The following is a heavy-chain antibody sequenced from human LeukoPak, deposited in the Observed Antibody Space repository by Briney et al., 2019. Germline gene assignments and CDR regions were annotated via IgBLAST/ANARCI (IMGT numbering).Heavy chain of an antibody. J-gene: IGHJ4*02. CDR1: GFIFTDHW. Sequence: PGGSLRLSCVASGFIFTDHWMSWVRQAPGKGLDWVANIKEDESAKFYADSVRSRFTISRDNAKNSVYLEMNNLRVEDTAVYYCARAVDVADYWGRGTLVTVSS. V-gene: IGHV3-7*01. CDR2: IKEDESAK. D-gene: IGHD3-16*01. CDR3: ARAVDVADY.